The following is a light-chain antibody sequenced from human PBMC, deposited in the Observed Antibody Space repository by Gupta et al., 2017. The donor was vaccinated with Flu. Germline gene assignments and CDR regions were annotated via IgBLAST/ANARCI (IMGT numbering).Light chain of an antibody. V-gene: IGKV3-11*01. CDR3: QQRSNWPLT. CDR1: QSVRYF. CDR2: DAS. Sequence: GERATLSCRASQSVRYFLAWYQQTPGQAPRLLIYDASNRATGIPARFNGSGSGTDFTLTISSLEPEDFVVYYCQQRSNWPLTFGGGTRVEVK. J-gene: IGKJ4*01.